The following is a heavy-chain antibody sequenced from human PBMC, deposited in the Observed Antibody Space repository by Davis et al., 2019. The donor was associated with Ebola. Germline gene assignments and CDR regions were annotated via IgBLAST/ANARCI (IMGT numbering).Heavy chain of an antibody. D-gene: IGHD3-22*01. CDR2: INPNSGGT. V-gene: IGHV1-2*02. Sequence: ASVKVSCKASGYTFTGYYMHWVRQAPGQGLEWMGWINPNSGGTNYAQKFQGRVTMTRDTSISTAYMELSRLRSDDTAVYYCARAPHVYYYDSSGYEDRGLFDPWGQGTLVTVSS. CDR1: GYTFTGYY. J-gene: IGHJ5*02. CDR3: ARAPHVYYYDSSGYEDRGLFDP.